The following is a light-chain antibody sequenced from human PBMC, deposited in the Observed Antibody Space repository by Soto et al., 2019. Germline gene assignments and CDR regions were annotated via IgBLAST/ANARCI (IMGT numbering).Light chain of an antibody. J-gene: IGKJ1*01. CDR1: KDISSW. CDR3: QQTNSFPRT. Sequence: DIQMTQSPSSVSASVGDSVTITCRASKDISSWLAWYQQKPGKAPNLLIYAASSLQSGVPSRFSGSGSGTDFTLTINSLQPEDIATYYCQQTNSFPRTFGQGTKVEVK. CDR2: AAS. V-gene: IGKV1-12*01.